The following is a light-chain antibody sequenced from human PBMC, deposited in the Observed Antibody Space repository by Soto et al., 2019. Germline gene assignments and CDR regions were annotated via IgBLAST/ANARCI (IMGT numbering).Light chain of an antibody. V-gene: IGKV3-11*01. CDR2: DAS. CDR1: LSVSSY. CDR3: QQRSNWPLT. Sequence: EIVLTQSPATLSLSPGERATLSCRASLSVSSYLAWYQQKPGQAPRLLIYDASNRAAGVPARFSGSGSGTDFTLTISSLEPEDFAVYYCQQRSNWPLTFGGGTKVDIK. J-gene: IGKJ4*01.